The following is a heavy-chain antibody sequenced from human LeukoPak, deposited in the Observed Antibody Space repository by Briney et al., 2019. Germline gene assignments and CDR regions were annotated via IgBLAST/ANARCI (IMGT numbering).Heavy chain of an antibody. V-gene: IGHV4-61*02. CDR1: GGSISSGSYY. J-gene: IGHJ4*02. CDR2: IYTSGST. Sequence: PSQTLTLTCTVSGGSISSGSYYWSWIRQPAGKGLEWIGRIYTSGSTNYNPSLKSRVTISVDTSKNQFSLKLSSVTAADTAVYYCAREKASFDYWGQGTLVTVSS. CDR3: AREKASFDY.